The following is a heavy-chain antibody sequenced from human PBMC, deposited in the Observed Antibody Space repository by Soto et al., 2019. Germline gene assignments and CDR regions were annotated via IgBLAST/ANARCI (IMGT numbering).Heavy chain of an antibody. CDR3: VRDRDWAFDI. J-gene: IGHJ3*02. CDR1: GYALRDYS. V-gene: IGHV3-11*06. CDR2: TGTSRKYT. Sequence: PGGSLRLSCAASGYALRDYSMNWIRQAPEKGLEWISYTGTSRKYTFYADSVRGRFSISRDDARNSVYLQLNSLRDEDTAVYHCVRDRDWAFDIWGQGTMVTVSS. D-gene: IGHD3-9*01.